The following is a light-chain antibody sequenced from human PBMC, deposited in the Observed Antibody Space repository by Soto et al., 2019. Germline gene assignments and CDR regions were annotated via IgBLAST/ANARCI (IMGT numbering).Light chain of an antibody. Sequence: EIVLTQSPGTLSLSPGERATLSCRSIQSVSSSYLAWYQQKPGQAPRLLIYDASNRATGIPARFSGSGSGTGFTLTISSLEPEDFAVYYCQQRSNWPPITFGQGTRLEIK. V-gene: IGKV3-11*01. CDR1: QSVSSSY. CDR2: DAS. CDR3: QQRSNWPPIT. J-gene: IGKJ5*01.